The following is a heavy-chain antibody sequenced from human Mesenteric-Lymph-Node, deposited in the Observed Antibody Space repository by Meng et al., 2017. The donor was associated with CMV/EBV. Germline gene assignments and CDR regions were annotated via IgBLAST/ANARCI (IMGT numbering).Heavy chain of an antibody. CDR2: ISASGGDT. V-gene: IGHV3-23*01. CDR1: GFTFNSHV. D-gene: IGHD5-24*01. CDR3: ARVLAERMASKSSGLGY. Sequence: GESLKISCVTSGFTFNSHVLNWVRQAPGKGLEWVSSISASGGDTYYADSVKGRFTISRDSSKNTLYLQMNSLRAEDTAVYYCARVLAERMASKSSGLGYWGQGALVTVSS. J-gene: IGHJ4*02.